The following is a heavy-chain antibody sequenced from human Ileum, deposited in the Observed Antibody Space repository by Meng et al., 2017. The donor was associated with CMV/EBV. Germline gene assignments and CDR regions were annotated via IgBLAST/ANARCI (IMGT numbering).Heavy chain of an antibody. V-gene: IGHV3-23*01. D-gene: IGHD3-10*01. J-gene: IGHJ5*02. CDR1: GVTFSSFA. CDR3: AKTWFDSDPMFDP. Sequence: GGSLRLSCAASGVTFSSFAMSWVRQAPGKGLEWVSHITASGGSIYYADAVEGRFTISRDNSKNTLYLQMNSLRAEDTALYYCAKTWFDSDPMFDPWGQGTLVTVSS. CDR2: ITASGGSI.